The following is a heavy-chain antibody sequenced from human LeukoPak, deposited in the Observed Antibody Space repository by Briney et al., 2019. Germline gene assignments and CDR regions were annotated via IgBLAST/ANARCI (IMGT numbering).Heavy chain of an antibody. CDR2: MDPKSGNT. CDR3: ARGPDCSGGSCYYYYYYMDV. Sequence: ASMKVSRKASGYTFTSYDINWVRQGTGQGLEWKGWMDPKSGNTGYAQKFQGRVTMTRNTSISTAYMELSSLRSEDTAVYYCARGPDCSGGSCYYYYYYMDVWGKGTTVTVSS. CDR1: GYTFTSYD. V-gene: IGHV1-8*01. J-gene: IGHJ6*03. D-gene: IGHD2-15*01.